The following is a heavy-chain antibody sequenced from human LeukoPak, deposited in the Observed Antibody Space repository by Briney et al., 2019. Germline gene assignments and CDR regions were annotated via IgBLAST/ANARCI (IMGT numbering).Heavy chain of an antibody. D-gene: IGHD3-10*01. V-gene: IGHV1-46*01. J-gene: IGHJ4*02. CDR3: ARFDPITMVRGGTTRPLYYFDY. CDR1: GYSFTSCY. Sequence: ASVTVSCTASGYSFTSCYMHWVRQAPGQGLEWVGIFNPSSGSTSYAQKFQSRVTMTRDTSTSTVYMELSSLRSDDTAVYYCARFDPITMVRGGTTRPLYYFDYWGQGTLVTVSS. CDR2: FNPSSGST.